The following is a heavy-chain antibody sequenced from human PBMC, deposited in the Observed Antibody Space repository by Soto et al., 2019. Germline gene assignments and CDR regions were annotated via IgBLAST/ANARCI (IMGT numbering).Heavy chain of an antibody. CDR1: GFTFSSYG. CDR2: ISYDGSNK. CDR3: AKDHSSSWYKLYYGMDV. V-gene: IGHV3-30*18. D-gene: IGHD6-13*01. Sequence: PGGSLRLSCAASGFTFSSYGMHWVRQAPGKGLEWVAVISYDGSNKYYADSVKGRFTISRDNSKNTLYLQMNSLRAEDTAVYYCAKDHSSSWYKLYYGMDVWGQGTTVPSP. J-gene: IGHJ6*02.